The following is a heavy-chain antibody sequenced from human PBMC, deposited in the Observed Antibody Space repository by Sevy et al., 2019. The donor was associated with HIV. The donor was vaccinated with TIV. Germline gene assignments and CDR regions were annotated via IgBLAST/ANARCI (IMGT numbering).Heavy chain of an antibody. Sequence: ASVKVSCKASGGTFSSYAISWVRQAPGQGLEWMGGIIPIFGTANYAQKFQGRVTITADESTSTAYMELSSLRSEDTPVYYCASAMVRGVITYYFDYWGQGTLVTVSS. D-gene: IGHD3-10*01. CDR2: IIPIFGTA. CDR3: ASAMVRGVITYYFDY. CDR1: GGTFSSYA. V-gene: IGHV1-69*13. J-gene: IGHJ4*02.